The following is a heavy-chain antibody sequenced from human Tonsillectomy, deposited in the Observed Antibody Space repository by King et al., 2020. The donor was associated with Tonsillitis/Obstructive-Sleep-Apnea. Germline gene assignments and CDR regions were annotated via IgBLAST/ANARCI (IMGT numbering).Heavy chain of an antibody. CDR1: GGSFSGYY. CDR2: INHSGIT. D-gene: IGHD3-3*01. CDR3: ARVLSFTIFGVVTNYYMDV. J-gene: IGHJ6*03. Sequence: VQLQQWGAGLLKPSETLSLTCSVYGGSFSGYYWSWIRQPPGKGLEWIGEINHSGITNSNPSLKSRVTISVDTSKNQFSLKLSSVTAADTAVYYCARVLSFTIFGVVTNYYMDVWGKGTTVTVSS. V-gene: IGHV4-34*01.